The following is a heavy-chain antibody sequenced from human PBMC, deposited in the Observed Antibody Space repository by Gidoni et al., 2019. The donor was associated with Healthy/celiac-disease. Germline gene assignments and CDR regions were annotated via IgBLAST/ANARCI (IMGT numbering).Heavy chain of an antibody. CDR1: GFTFSSYS. CDR2: ISSSSSYI. CDR3: ARVGEGYYDSSGPSQFDY. Sequence: EVQLVESGGGLVKPGGSLRLSCAASGFTFSSYSMHWVRQAPGKGLEWVSSISSSSSYIYYADSVKGRFTISRDNAKNSLYLQMNSLRAEDTAVYYCARVGEGYYDSSGPSQFDYWGQGTLVTVSS. J-gene: IGHJ4*02. V-gene: IGHV3-21*01. D-gene: IGHD3-22*01.